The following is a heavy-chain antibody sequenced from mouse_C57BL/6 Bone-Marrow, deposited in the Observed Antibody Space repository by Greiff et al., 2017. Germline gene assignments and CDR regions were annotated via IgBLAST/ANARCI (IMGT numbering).Heavy chain of an antibody. V-gene: IGHV1-81*01. D-gene: IGHD2-4*01. J-gene: IGHJ2*01. Sequence: VKLVESGAELARPGASVKLSCKASGYTFTSYGISWVKQRTGQGLEWIGEIYPRSGNTYYNEKFKGKATLTADKSSSTAYMELRSLTSEDSAIYFCARNYDVFDYWGQGTTLTVSS. CDR1: GYTFTSYG. CDR2: IYPRSGNT. CDR3: ARNYDVFDY.